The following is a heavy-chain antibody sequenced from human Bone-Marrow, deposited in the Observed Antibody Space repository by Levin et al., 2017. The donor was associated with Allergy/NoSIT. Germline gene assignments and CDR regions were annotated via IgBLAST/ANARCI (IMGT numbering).Heavy chain of an antibody. J-gene: IGHJ6*03. CDR3: ARDRLASLYYYSMDV. CDR2: IYTTGST. Sequence: QTLSLTCSVSGCSLSSGRYCFTWVRQSAGKGLEWIGRIYTTGSTNYNPSLESRVTISRDTFKKEVYLTLSSVTAADTAVYYCARDRLASLYYYSMDVWGRGTTVIVSS. V-gene: IGHV4-61*02. CDR1: GCSLSSGRYC.